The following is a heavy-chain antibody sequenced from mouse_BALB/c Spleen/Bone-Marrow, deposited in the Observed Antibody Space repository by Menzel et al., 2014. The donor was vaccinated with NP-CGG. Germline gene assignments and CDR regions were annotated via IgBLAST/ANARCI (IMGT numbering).Heavy chain of an antibody. CDR2: INPSNGRT. V-gene: IGHV1S81*02. Sequence: QVQLQQSGAELVKPGASVKPSCKASGYTFTSYWMHWVKQRPGQGLEWIGGINPSNGRTNYVEKFKSKATLSGDKSSSTVYMQLSSLTSEDSAVYYCARSGYWYFDVWGAGTTVTVSA. J-gene: IGHJ1*01. D-gene: IGHD3-1*01. CDR1: GYTFTSYW. CDR3: ARSGYWYFDV.